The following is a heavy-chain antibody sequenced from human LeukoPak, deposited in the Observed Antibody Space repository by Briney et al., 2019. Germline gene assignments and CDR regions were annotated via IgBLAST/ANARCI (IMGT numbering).Heavy chain of an antibody. CDR2: MNPNSGNT. CDR3: ARGFSRTYYYDSSGYYLGDY. CDR1: GCTFTSYD. D-gene: IGHD3-22*01. J-gene: IGHJ4*02. Sequence: GASVMVSCKASGCTFTSYDINWVRQATGQGLEWMGWMNPNSGNTGYAQKFQGRVTITRNTSISTAYMELSSLRSEDTAVYYCARGFSRTYYYDSSGYYLGDYWGQGTLVTVSS. V-gene: IGHV1-8*03.